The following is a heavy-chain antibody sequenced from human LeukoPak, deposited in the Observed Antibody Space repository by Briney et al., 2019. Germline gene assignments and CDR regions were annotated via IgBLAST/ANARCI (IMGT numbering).Heavy chain of an antibody. CDR3: ATDQYDFWSGLFDY. V-gene: IGHV1-18*01. J-gene: IGHJ4*02. CDR2: ISAYNGNT. CDR1: GYTFTSYG. Sequence: GVSVKVSCKASGYTFTSYGISWVRQAPGQGLEWMGWISAYNGNTNYAQKFQGRVTMTEDTSTDTAYMELSSLRSGDTAVYYCATDQYDFWSGLFDYWGQGTLVTVSS. D-gene: IGHD3-3*01.